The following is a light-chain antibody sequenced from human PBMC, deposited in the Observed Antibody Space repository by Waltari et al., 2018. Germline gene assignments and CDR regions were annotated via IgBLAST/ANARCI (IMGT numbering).Light chain of an antibody. CDR3: QHYESLPVT. CDR2: HAS. J-gene: IGKJ1*01. Sequence: EIVLTQSPGTLSLSPGERATLSCRASQSISKYLVWYQQKPGQAPRRLIYHASSRAAGIPDRFSGSGSGTDFSLSISRLEPEDFAVYYCQHYESLPVTFGQGTKVEIK. V-gene: IGKV3-20*01. CDR1: QSISKY.